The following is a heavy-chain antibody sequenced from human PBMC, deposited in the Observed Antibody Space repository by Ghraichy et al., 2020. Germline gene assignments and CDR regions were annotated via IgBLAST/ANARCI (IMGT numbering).Heavy chain of an antibody. J-gene: IGHJ6*02. Sequence: ASVKVSCKASGYTFTSYGISWVRQAPGQGLEWMGWISAYNGNTNYAQKLQGRVTMTTDTSTSTAYMELRSLRSDDTAVYYCARAKSSTSCYIPRFCYYYGMDVWGQGTTVTVSS. CDR3: ARAKSSTSCYIPRFCYYYGMDV. V-gene: IGHV1-18*04. CDR2: ISAYNGNT. D-gene: IGHD2-2*02. CDR1: GYTFTSYG.